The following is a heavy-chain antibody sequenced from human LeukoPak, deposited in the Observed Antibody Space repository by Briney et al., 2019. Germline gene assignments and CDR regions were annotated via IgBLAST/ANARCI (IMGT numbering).Heavy chain of an antibody. D-gene: IGHD1-26*01. Sequence: PSETLSLTCGVSAYSISSAYYWGWIRQPPGKGLEWIGSIYHSGNAYYNPSLKSRVTISVDTPKNQFSLKLNSVTAADTAVYYCARGALSDAFDIWGQGSMVTVSS. J-gene: IGHJ3*02. V-gene: IGHV4-38-2*01. CDR3: ARGALSDAFDI. CDR1: AYSISSAYY. CDR2: IYHSGNA.